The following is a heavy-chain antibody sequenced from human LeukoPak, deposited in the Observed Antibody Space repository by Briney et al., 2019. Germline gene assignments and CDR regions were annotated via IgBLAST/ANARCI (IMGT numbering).Heavy chain of an antibody. CDR1: EFTFNTYG. CDR2: ISSSSTTT. D-gene: IGHD3-10*01. V-gene: IGHV3-48*01. Sequence: PGGSLRLSCAASEFTFNTYGMNWVRQAPGKGLEWVSHISSSSTTTYYADSVKGRFTISRDNAKNSLYLQMDSLRVEDTAVYYCARSSTFGGFDPWGQGTLVTVSS. J-gene: IGHJ5*02. CDR3: ARSSTFGGFDP.